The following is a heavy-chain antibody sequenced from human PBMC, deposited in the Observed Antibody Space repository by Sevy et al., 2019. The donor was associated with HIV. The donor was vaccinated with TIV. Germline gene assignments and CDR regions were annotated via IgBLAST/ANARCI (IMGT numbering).Heavy chain of an antibody. J-gene: IGHJ4*02. CDR2: IYHSGNT. CDR3: ASQPGYRSTYYGFSLSRTFDS. D-gene: IGHD6-19*01. V-gene: IGHV4-39*01. Sequence: SETLSLTCSVSGGSITSNNYYWGWIRQPPGKGLEWIGSIYHSGNTYYNPSLKSRVTVSVDTSRSHFSLKVTSVAASDTAVYFCASQPGYRSTYYGFSLSRTFDSWGPGTLVTLSS. CDR1: GGSITSNNYY.